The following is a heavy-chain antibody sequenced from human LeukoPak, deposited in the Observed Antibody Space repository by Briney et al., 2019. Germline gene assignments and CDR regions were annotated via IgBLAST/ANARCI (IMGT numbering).Heavy chain of an antibody. D-gene: IGHD2-15*01. Sequence: PSETLSLTCTVSGVSITSFYWSWVRQPPGKGLEWIGYIYFSGSTNYIPSLKSRVTVSLDTTKNQVSLKLSSVSAADTAVYYCASTGYCIGGSCYSNYFDHWGQGTLVTVSS. CDR3: ASTGYCIGGSCYSNYFDH. J-gene: IGHJ4*02. CDR2: IYFSGST. V-gene: IGHV4-59*08. CDR1: GVSITSFY.